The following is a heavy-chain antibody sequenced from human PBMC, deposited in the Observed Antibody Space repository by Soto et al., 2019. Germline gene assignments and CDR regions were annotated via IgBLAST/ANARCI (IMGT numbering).Heavy chain of an antibody. CDR1: GGSISSGGYY. J-gene: IGHJ6*03. D-gene: IGHD3-3*01. V-gene: IGHV4-31*03. Sequence: SETLSLTCTVSGGSISSGGYYWSWIRQHPGKGLEWIGYIYYSGSTYYNPSLKSRVTISVDTSKNQFSLKLSSVTAADTAVYYCARAFSYDFWSGPPTVPAPYYMDVWGKGTTVTVSS. CDR3: ARAFSYDFWSGPPTVPAPYYMDV. CDR2: IYYSGST.